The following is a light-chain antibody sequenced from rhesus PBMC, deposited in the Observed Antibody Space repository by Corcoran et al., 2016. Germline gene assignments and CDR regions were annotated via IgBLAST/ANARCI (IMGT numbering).Light chain of an antibody. CDR3: QHGYGTPFT. V-gene: IGKV1-74*01. J-gene: IGKJ3*01. Sequence: DIQMTQSPSSLSASVGDRVTITCRASENVNHYLIWYQQKPGKAPKIRIYKASTLQRGVPSRFSGSGSGTDYTFTISSLQPEDVATYYCQHGYGTPFTFGPGTKPDIK. CDR2: KAS. CDR1: ENVNHY.